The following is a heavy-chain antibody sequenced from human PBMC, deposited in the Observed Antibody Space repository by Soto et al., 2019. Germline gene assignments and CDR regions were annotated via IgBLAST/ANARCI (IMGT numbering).Heavy chain of an antibody. Sequence: GSLRLSCAASGFTFSSYGMHWVRQAPGKGLEWVAVIWYDGSNKYYADSVKGRFTISRDNSKNTLYLQMNSLRAEDTAVYYCARDRGVTTTVLKTYYYYGMDVWGQGTTVTVSS. CDR1: GFTFSSYG. J-gene: IGHJ6*02. V-gene: IGHV3-33*01. CDR2: IWYDGSNK. D-gene: IGHD4-4*01. CDR3: ARDRGVTTTVLKTYYYYGMDV.